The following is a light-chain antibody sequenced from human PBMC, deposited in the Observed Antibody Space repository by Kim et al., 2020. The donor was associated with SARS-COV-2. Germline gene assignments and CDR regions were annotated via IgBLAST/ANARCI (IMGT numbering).Light chain of an antibody. J-gene: IGKJ4*01. Sequence: SPGEGATHSCRASQSVGINYLAWYQQKPGQAPSLLISRASSRASGIPDRFSGSGSETDFTLTISRLEPEDFAVYYCQQYGSSPLTFGGGTKVDIK. CDR1: QSVGINY. V-gene: IGKV3-20*01. CDR2: RAS. CDR3: QQYGSSPLT.